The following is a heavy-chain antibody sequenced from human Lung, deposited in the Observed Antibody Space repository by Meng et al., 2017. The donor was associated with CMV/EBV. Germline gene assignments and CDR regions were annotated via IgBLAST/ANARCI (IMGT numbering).Heavy chain of an antibody. CDR1: SLSCVIYC. CDR3: VRGLYSLAGDGYYHDF. J-gene: IGHJ4*02. D-gene: IGHD2-21*01. Sequence: SLSCVIYCCGWFRLPPGKGLEWVGFFHSGQSTSSFPPLLSRLAVTFATSTIPSSLRLSSVTAASAAVYYCVRGLYSLAGDGYYHDFWGPGTLVTVSS. V-gene: IGHV4-30-4*01. CDR2: FHSGQST.